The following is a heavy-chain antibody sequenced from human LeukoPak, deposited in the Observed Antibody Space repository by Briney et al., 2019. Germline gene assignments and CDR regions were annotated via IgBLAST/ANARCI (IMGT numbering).Heavy chain of an antibody. D-gene: IGHD1-1*01. V-gene: IGHV3-30*02. CDR3: AREGAWNNWYLDI. J-gene: IGHJ2*01. CDR1: GFTFSTYG. Sequence: GGSLRLSCAASGFTFSTYGMHWVRQAPGKGLEWVGVIGDDGTVKYYAESLKGRFTISRDNAKNTLSLQMNSLRPEDTALYYCAREGAWNNWYLDIWDRGTLVTVSS. CDR2: IGDDGTVK.